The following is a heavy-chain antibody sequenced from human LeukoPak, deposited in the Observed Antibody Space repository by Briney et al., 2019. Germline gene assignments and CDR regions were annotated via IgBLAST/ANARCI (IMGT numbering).Heavy chain of an antibody. Sequence: PGGSLRLSCAASGFTFSSYEMNWVRQAPGRGLEWVSAISGSGGSTYYVDSVKGRFTISRDNSKNTVYLQMNSLAAEDTAVYYCAKELRSHTGWPFDYWGQGTLVTVSS. CDR3: AKELRSHTGWPFDY. CDR1: GFTFSSYE. J-gene: IGHJ4*02. CDR2: ISGSGGST. D-gene: IGHD5-12*01. V-gene: IGHV3-23*01.